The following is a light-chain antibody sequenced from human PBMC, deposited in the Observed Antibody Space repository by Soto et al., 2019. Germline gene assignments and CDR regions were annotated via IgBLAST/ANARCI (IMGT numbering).Light chain of an antibody. J-gene: IGKJ5*01. Sequence: EIVFTQSPDTLSLSPGERATLSCWASHSVTTHLAWFQQRPGQTPRLLIYDATTTAPGTPTRFSGRGSGADFTLTISSLEPEDFAVYYCQQRSDSITFGQGTRLEIK. CDR3: QQRSDSIT. CDR2: DAT. V-gene: IGKV3-11*01. CDR1: HSVTTH.